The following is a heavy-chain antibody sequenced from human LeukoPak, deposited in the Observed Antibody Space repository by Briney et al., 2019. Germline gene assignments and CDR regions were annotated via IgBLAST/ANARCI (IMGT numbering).Heavy chain of an antibody. CDR1: GFTFSDHY. D-gene: IGHD5-12*01. V-gene: IGHV3-72*01. CDR2: SRNKANSYTT. J-gene: IGHJ4*02. CDR3: TRVATTYYFDY. Sequence: GGSLRLSCAASGFTFSDHYMDWVRQAPGKGLEWVGRSRNKANSYTTEYATSVKGRFTISRDESQNSMYLQMNNLKTEDTAVYYCTRVATTYYFDYWGQGTLVAISS.